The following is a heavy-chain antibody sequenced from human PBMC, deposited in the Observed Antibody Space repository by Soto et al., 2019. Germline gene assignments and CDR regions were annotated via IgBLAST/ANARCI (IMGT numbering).Heavy chain of an antibody. V-gene: IGHV4-31*03. Sequence: SETLSLTCTVSGGSISSGGYYWSWIRQQPGKGLEWIGYIYYSGGTYYNPSLKSRVTISVDTSKNQFSLKLSSVTAADTAVYYCARITVATIGVYYYYYMDVWGKGTTVTVSS. D-gene: IGHD5-12*01. CDR2: IYYSGGT. J-gene: IGHJ6*03. CDR1: GGSISSGGYY. CDR3: ARITVATIGVYYYYYMDV.